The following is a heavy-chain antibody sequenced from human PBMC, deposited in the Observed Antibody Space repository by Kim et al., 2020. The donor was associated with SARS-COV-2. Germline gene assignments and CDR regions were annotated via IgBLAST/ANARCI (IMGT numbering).Heavy chain of an antibody. D-gene: IGHD3-10*01. CDR1: GFPFNSYS. CDR2: ISSFSGTF. CDR3: VRDRGLDYYGSETSYAF. J-gene: IGHJ3*01. Sequence: GGSLRLSCAASGFPFNSYSMNWVRQAPGKGLEWISYISSFSGTFYYADSVKGRFTISRDNAKNSLYLQMKSLGDEDTAVYYCVRDRGLDYYGSETSYAF. V-gene: IGHV3-48*02.